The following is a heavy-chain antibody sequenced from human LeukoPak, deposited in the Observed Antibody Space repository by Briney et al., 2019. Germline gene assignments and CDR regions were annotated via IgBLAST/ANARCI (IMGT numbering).Heavy chain of an antibody. D-gene: IGHD6-19*01. CDR3: ASGSGWAYYFDY. Sequence: PSETLSLTCTVSGGSISSYYWSWIRQPPGKGLEWIGYIYYSGSTNYNPSLKSRVTISVDTSKNQFSLKLSSVTAAATAVYYCASGSGWAYYFDYWGQGTLVTVSS. V-gene: IGHV4-59*08. CDR1: GGSISSYY. J-gene: IGHJ4*02. CDR2: IYYSGST.